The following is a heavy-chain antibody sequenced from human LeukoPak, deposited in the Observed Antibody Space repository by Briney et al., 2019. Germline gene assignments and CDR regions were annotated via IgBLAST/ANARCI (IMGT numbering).Heavy chain of an antibody. CDR2: ISYDGSNK. Sequence: GGSLRLSCAASGFTFSSYAMHWVRQAPGKGLEWVAVISYDGSNKYYADSVKGRFTISRDNSKNTLYLQMNSLRAEDTAVYYCARVPPDIVVVTSSAQGDIWGQGTMVTVSS. J-gene: IGHJ3*02. D-gene: IGHD2-2*01. CDR3: ARVPPDIVVVTSSAQGDI. V-gene: IGHV3-30-3*01. CDR1: GFTFSSYA.